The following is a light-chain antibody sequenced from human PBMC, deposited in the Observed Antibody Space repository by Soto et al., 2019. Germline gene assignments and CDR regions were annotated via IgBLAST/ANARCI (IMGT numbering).Light chain of an antibody. CDR3: SSYTSSSTRV. CDR2: EVS. V-gene: IGLV2-14*01. CDR1: SSDVGGYNY. J-gene: IGLJ3*02. Sequence: QSALTQPASVSGSPGQSITISCTGTSSDVGGYNYVSWYQQHPGKATKLMIYEVSNRPSGVSNRFSGSKSGNTASLTISGXQAEDEADYYCSSYTSSSTRVFGGGTKVTVL.